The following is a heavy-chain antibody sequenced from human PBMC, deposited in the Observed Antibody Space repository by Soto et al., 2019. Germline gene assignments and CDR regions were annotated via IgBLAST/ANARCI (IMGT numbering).Heavy chain of an antibody. V-gene: IGHV1-2*04. CDR1: GYTFTGYY. D-gene: IGHD5-18*01. CDR2: INPNSGGT. J-gene: IGHJ6*03. Sequence: ASVKVSCKASGYTFTGYYMHWVRQAPGQGLEWMGWINPNSGGTNYAQKFQGWVTMTRDTSISTAYMELSRLRSDDTAVYYCARDGTTAMVSYCMDVWGKGTTVTVSS. CDR3: ARDGTTAMVSYCMDV.